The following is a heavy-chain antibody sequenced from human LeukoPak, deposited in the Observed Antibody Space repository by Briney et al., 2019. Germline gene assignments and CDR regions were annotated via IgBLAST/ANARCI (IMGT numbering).Heavy chain of an antibody. CDR3: ARYDSSGFYQYYFDC. V-gene: IGHV4-59*01. CDR1: GGSISTYW. Sequence: PSETLSLTCSVSGGSISTYWWSWIRQSPGKGLEWIGNIFYSGYTNYNPSLKSRVTISVDTSKKQFSLKLTSVTAADTAVYYCARYDSSGFYQYYFDCWGLGTLVTVSS. J-gene: IGHJ4*02. D-gene: IGHD3-22*01. CDR2: IFYSGYT.